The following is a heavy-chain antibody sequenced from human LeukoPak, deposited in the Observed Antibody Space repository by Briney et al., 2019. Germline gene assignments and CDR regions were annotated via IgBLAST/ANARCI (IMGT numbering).Heavy chain of an antibody. D-gene: IGHD3-10*01. CDR2: INHSGST. V-gene: IGHV4-34*01. Sequence: SETLSLTCAVYGGSFSGYYWSWIRQPPGKGLEWIGEINHSGSTNYNPSLKSRVTISVDTSKNQFSLKLSSVTAADTAVYYCARGSTDIMVRGVQYTWGPKNDAFDIWAQGTIVTVSS. CDR1: GGSFSGYY. J-gene: IGHJ3*02. CDR3: ARGSTDIMVRGVQYTWGPKNDAFDI.